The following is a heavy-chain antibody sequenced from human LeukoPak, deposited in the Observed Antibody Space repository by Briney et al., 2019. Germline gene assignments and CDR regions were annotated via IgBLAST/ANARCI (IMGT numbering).Heavy chain of an antibody. Sequence: AGSLTLSCAASGFTFSSYAKRWVSQPPGGGLEWVSAISGSGGSTYYADSVKGRLTISRDNSKNTLYLQMNSLRAEDTAVYYCAKDYDSSGYPFDYWGQGTLVTVSS. CDR3: AKDYDSSGYPFDY. CDR1: GFTFSSYA. CDR2: ISGSGGST. J-gene: IGHJ4*02. V-gene: IGHV3-23*01. D-gene: IGHD3-22*01.